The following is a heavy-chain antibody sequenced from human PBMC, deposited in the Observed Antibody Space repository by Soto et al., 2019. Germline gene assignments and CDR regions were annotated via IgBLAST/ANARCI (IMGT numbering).Heavy chain of an antibody. J-gene: IGHJ3*02. Sequence: EVQLVESGGGLIQPGGSLRLSCAASGFTVSSHYMSWVRQAPGKGLEWVSVIYSGGSTYYADSVKGRFTISRDNSKNTLYLQMNSLRAEDTAVYYCAREGWELLGHDAFDIWGQGTMVTVSS. CDR1: GFTVSSHY. D-gene: IGHD1-26*01. CDR3: AREGWELLGHDAFDI. V-gene: IGHV3-53*01. CDR2: IYSGGST.